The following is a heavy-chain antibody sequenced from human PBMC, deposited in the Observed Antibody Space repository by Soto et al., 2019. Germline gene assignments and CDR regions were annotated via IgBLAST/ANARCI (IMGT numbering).Heavy chain of an antibody. J-gene: IGHJ3*02. Sequence: SETLSLTCTVSGGSLSSYYWSWIRQPPGKGLEWIGYIYYSGSTNYNPSLKSRVTISVDTSKNQFSLKLSSVTAADTAVYYCARERGYSYGSDAFDIWGQGTMVTVSS. CDR2: IYYSGST. CDR3: ARERGYSYGSDAFDI. D-gene: IGHD5-18*01. V-gene: IGHV4-59*01. CDR1: GGSLSSYY.